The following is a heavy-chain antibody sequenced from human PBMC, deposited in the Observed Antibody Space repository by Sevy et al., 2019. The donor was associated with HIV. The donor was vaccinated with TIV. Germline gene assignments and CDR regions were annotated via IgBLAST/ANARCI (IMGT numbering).Heavy chain of an antibody. V-gene: IGHV3-7*01. CDR1: GFTFSSYW. J-gene: IGHJ5*02. CDR3: TRVLGYCSGGSCYNWFDP. Sequence: GGSLRLSCAASGFTFSSYWMSWVRQAPGKGLEWVANIKQDGSEKYYVDSVKGRFTISRDNAKNSLYLQMNSLRAEDTAVYYWTRVLGYCSGGSCYNWFDPWGQGTLVTVSS. CDR2: IKQDGSEK. D-gene: IGHD2-15*01.